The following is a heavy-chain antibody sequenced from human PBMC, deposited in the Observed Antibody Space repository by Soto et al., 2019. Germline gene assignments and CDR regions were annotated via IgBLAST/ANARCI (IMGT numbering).Heavy chain of an antibody. V-gene: IGHV4-34*01. CDR2: INHSGST. D-gene: IGHD3-9*01. CDR1: GGSFSGYY. CDR3: ARGASILRYFDWLLDFDY. J-gene: IGHJ4*02. Sequence: SETLSLTCAVYGGSFSGYYWSWIRQPPGKGLEWIGEINHSGSTNYNPSLKSRVTISVDTSKNQFSLKLSSVTAADTAVYYCARGASILRYFDWLLDFDYWGQGTLVTVSS.